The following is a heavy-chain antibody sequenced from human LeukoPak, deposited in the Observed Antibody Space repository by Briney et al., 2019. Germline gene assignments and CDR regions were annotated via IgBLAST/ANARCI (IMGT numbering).Heavy chain of an antibody. CDR1: GGSISTYY. J-gene: IGHJ6*02. V-gene: IGHV4-59*01. CDR2: IYYSGST. CDR3: ARAAYYYDRSGYSPLDV. D-gene: IGHD3-22*01. Sequence: PSETLSLTCSVSGGSISTYYWSWIRQPPGKGLEWIGYIYYSGSTNYNPSLKSRVTISVDTSMDQFSLKLSSVTAADTAVYYCARAAYYYDRSGYSPLDVWGQGTTVTVSS.